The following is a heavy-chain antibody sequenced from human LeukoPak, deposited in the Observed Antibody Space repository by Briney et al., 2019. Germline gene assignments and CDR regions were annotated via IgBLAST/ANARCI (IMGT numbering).Heavy chain of an antibody. D-gene: IGHD3-22*01. CDR1: GFTLSSYS. J-gene: IGHJ3*02. V-gene: IGHV3-48*04. Sequence: GGSLRLSCAASGFTLSSYSMNWVRQAPGKGLDGVSYISSSSSTIYYADSVKGRFTISRDNAKNSLYLQMNSLRGEDTAVYYCARTYYYVSSGYYPDAFDIWGQGTMVTVSS. CDR2: ISSSSSTI. CDR3: ARTYYYVSSGYYPDAFDI.